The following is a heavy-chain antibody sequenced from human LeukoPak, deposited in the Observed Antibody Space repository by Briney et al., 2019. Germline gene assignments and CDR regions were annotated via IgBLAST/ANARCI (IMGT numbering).Heavy chain of an antibody. Sequence: GGSLRLSCAASGFTFSSYTMSWVRQAPGKGLEGVSAISWSGGVIFYADSVKGRFHISRDISKNTLFLQMNSLSAEDTAVYYCARESFTSGSYFTDYWYFDLWGRGTLVAVSS. D-gene: IGHD3-10*01. CDR3: ARESFTSGSYFTDYWYFDL. CDR1: GFTFSSYT. CDR2: ISWSGGVI. J-gene: IGHJ2*01. V-gene: IGHV3-23*01.